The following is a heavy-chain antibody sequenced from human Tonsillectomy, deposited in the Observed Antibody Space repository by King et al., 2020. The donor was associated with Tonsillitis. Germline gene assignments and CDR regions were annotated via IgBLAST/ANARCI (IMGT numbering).Heavy chain of an antibody. Sequence: VQLVQSGGGVVQPGRSLRLSCAPSGFTFSSYGMHWVRQAPGKGLEWVAVISYDGRNKYYVDSVKGRFTISRDNSKNKLYLQMNSLRAEDTAVYYCARDRDDYSFDYWGQGTLVTVSS. CDR2: ISYDGRNK. CDR1: GFTFSSYG. CDR3: ARDRDDYSFDY. J-gene: IGHJ4*02. V-gene: IGHV3-33*05. D-gene: IGHD4/OR15-4a*01.